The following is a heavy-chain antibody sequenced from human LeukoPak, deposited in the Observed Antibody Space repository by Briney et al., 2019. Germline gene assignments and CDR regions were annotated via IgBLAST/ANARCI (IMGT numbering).Heavy chain of an antibody. CDR2: INPSGGST. V-gene: IGHV1-46*01. CDR1: GYTFTSYY. CDR3: ARGGNQEYSRSWYSGY. Sequence: ASVKVSCKASGYTFTSYYMHWVRQAPGQGLEWMGIINPSGGSTSYAQKFQGRVTMTRDTSTSTVYMELSSLRSEDTAVYYCARGGNQEYSRSWYSGYWGQGTLVTVSS. D-gene: IGHD6-13*01. J-gene: IGHJ4*02.